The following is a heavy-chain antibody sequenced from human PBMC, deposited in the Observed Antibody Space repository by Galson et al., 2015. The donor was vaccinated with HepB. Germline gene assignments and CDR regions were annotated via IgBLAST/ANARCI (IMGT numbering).Heavy chain of an antibody. CDR1: SDSISDYY. J-gene: IGHJ6*02. Sequence: ETLSLTCTVSSDSISDYYWSWIRQPPGKGLEWIGEINHSGSTNYNPSLKSRVTISVDTSKNQFSLKLSSVTAADTAVYYCARGGRSGYYSYYYYYGMDVWGQGTTVTVSS. D-gene: IGHD3-3*01. V-gene: IGHV4-34*01. CDR2: INHSGST. CDR3: ARGGRSGYYSYYYYYGMDV.